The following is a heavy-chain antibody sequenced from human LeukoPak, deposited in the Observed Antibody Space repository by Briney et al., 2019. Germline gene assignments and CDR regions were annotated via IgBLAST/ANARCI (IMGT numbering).Heavy chain of an antibody. CDR2: ITWDGRRI. V-gene: IGHV3-43*01. CDR1: GFTLDDYT. J-gene: IGHJ4*02. CDR3: AKGYDILTGYLDY. Sequence: PGGSLRLSCAVSGFTLDDYTMYWVRQAPGKGLEWVSLITWDGRRIHYADSVEGRFTIFKDHSKNSLHLEMTSLSSEDSGLYYCAKGYDILTGYLDYWGQGTLVTVSS. D-gene: IGHD3-9*01.